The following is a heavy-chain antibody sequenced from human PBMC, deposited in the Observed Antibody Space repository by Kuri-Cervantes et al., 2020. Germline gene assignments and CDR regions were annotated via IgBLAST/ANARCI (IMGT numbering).Heavy chain of an antibody. CDR3: ASPILGSIFSLFDY. CDR1: GGSFSGYY. J-gene: IGHJ4*01. D-gene: IGHD3-10*01. Sequence: SETLSLTCAVYGGSFSGYYWSWIRQPPGKGLEWIGEINHSGSTNYNPSLNNRVTISLGETKCQFSLRLSSVTAADTAIYYCASPILGSIFSLFDYWGQGILVTVSS. CDR2: INHSGST. V-gene: IGHV4-34*01.